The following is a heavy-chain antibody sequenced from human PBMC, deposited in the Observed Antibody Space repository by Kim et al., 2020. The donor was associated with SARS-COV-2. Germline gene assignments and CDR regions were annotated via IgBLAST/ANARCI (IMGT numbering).Heavy chain of an antibody. CDR3: TRFRGTGWYFDY. Sequence: GGSLRLSCTASGFTFGDYGVNWFRQAPGKGLEWVGFIRSKTYGGIEEFAAAVKGRFTINRDDSKSIAYLQMNSLETEDTAVYYCTRFRGTGWYFDYWGQGTLVTVSS. CDR2: IRSKTYGGIE. D-gene: IGHD6-19*01. CDR1: GFTFGDYG. V-gene: IGHV3-49*03. J-gene: IGHJ4*02.